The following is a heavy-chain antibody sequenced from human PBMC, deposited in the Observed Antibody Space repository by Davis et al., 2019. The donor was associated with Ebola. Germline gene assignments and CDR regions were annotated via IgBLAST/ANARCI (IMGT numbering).Heavy chain of an antibody. Sequence: GESLKISCAASGFTFSSYAMSWVRQAPGKGLEWVGRIKSKTDGGTTDYAAPVKGRFTISRDDSKNTLYLQMNSLKTEDTAVYYCTTDLLWFGELLYPNDYWGQGTLVTVSS. J-gene: IGHJ4*02. CDR1: GFTFSSYA. D-gene: IGHD3-10*01. CDR3: TTDLLWFGELLYPNDY. V-gene: IGHV3-15*01. CDR2: IKSKTDGGTT.